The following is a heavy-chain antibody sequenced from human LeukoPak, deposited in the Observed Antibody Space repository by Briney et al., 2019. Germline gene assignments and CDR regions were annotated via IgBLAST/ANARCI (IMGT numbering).Heavy chain of an antibody. D-gene: IGHD3-3*01. CDR2: IRSKAYGGTT. CDR3: TRHRTRVEWYDY. CDR1: GFTFGDYA. V-gene: IGHV3-49*04. Sequence: GGSLRLSCTASGFTFGDYAMSWVRQAPGKGLEWVGFIRSKAYGGTTEYAASVKGRFTISRDDSKSIAYLQMNSLKTEDTAVYYCTRHRTRVEWYDYWGQGTLVTVSS. J-gene: IGHJ4*02.